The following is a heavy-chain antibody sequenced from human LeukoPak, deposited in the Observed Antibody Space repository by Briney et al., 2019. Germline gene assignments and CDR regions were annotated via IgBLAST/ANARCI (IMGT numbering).Heavy chain of an antibody. V-gene: IGHV4-4*07. CDR3: ARDGGVLGLNWFDP. CDR2: IYTSGST. J-gene: IGHJ5*02. CDR1: GGSISSYY. D-gene: IGHD3-10*01. Sequence: SETLSLTCTVSGGSISSYYWSWIRQPAGKGLEWIGRIYTSGSTNYNPSLKSRVTMSVDTSKNQFSLKLSSVTAEDTAVYYCARDGGVLGLNWFDPWGQGTLVTVSS.